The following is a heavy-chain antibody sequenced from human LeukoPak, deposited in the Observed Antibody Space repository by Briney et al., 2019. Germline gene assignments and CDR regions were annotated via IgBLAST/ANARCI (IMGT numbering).Heavy chain of an antibody. Sequence: GGSLRLSCSASGFTFSRYPMHWVRQAPGKGLEYVSAISGNGGSTYYADSVKGRFTISRDNSKNTLYLQMSSLRTENTAIYYCAKARYDFWSGLDYWGQGTLVTVSS. V-gene: IGHV3-64D*09. CDR1: GFTFSRYP. D-gene: IGHD3/OR15-3a*01. J-gene: IGHJ4*02. CDR3: AKARYDFWSGLDY. CDR2: ISGNGGST.